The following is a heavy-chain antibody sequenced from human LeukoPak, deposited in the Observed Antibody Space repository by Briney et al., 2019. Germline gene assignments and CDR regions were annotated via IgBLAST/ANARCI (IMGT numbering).Heavy chain of an antibody. CDR2: IKQDGSEK. CDR1: GFTFSSYG. CDR3: ARGMKK. V-gene: IGHV3-7*01. Sequence: GGTLRLSCAASGFTFSSYGMSWVRQAPGKGLEWVANIKQDGSEKYYVDSVKGRFTISRDNAKNSLYLQMNSLRAEDTAVYYCARGMKKWGQGTLVTVSS. J-gene: IGHJ4*02.